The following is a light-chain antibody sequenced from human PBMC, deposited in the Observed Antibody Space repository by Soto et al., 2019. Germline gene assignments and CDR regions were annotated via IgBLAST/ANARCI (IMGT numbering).Light chain of an antibody. CDR2: GAS. Sequence: SGLTQSLGTLSLYTEETDTLSCRASQTVSSTYLAWYQHKPGRAPRLLIDGASSRAAGIPDRFSGSGSGTDFTLTISRLEPEDLAVYYCQQYDYLVTFGQGRKVDIK. CDR3: QQYDYLVT. J-gene: IGKJ1*01. V-gene: IGKV3-20*01. CDR1: QTVSSTY.